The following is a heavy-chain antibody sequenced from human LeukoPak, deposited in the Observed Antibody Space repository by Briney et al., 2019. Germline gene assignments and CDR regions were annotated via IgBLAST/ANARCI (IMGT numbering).Heavy chain of an antibody. V-gene: IGHV1-3*01. CDR3: ARDRGRILWFGEFDY. D-gene: IGHD3-10*01. CDR1: GYPFSRHA. Sequence: ASVKVSCTASGYPFSRHAIHWVRQAPGQRLEWMGWINSGNGKTKYSQKFQGRVTITRDTSASTAYMELTSLTAEDTAVYYCARDRGRILWFGEFDYWGQGTLVSVSS. J-gene: IGHJ4*02. CDR2: INSGNGKT.